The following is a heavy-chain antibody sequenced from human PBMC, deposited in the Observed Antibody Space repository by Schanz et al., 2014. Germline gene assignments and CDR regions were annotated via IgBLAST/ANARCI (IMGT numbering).Heavy chain of an antibody. J-gene: IGHJ4*02. CDR2: ISNEGSIK. Sequence: VQLLESGGGVVQPGRSLRLSCAASGSTFSSYAMHWVRQAPGKGLEWVALISNEGSIKYYADSVEGRFTISRDNSRNTLYLQMNSLRTEDTAVYYCAKDLLYGAPMTLNHLDSWGQGTLVTVSS. D-gene: IGHD2-8*01. CDR1: GSTFSSYA. CDR3: AKDLLYGAPMTLNHLDS. V-gene: IGHV3-30-3*02.